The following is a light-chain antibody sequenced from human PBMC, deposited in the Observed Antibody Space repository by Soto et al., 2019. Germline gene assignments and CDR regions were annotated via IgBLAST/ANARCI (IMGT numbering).Light chain of an antibody. CDR2: AAS. CDR3: QHSYSTPYT. Sequence: DIQMTQSPSSLSASVGDRVTITCRASQSISSYLNWYQQKPGKAPKLLNYAASSLQSGAPSRFSVSGSGPDFTLTISSLQPEDFATYYCQHSYSTPYTFGQGTKLEIK. J-gene: IGKJ2*01. CDR1: QSISSY. V-gene: IGKV1-39*01.